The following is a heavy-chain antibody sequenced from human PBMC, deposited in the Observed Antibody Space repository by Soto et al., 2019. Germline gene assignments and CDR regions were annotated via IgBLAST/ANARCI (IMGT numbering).Heavy chain of an antibody. J-gene: IGHJ4*02. CDR1: GGSITRGGYY. D-gene: IGHD2-15*01. CDR2: IFYSGGT. Sequence: LSLTCTVSGGSITRGGYYCSWIRQRPGKGLEWLGYIFYSGGTYYNPSLESRLTISVDTSKNRFTLDLTSVTAADTALSYCSTNVVISPPVAYYFDTWGQGALVTVSS. V-gene: IGHV4-31*08. CDR3: STNVVISPPVAYYFDT.